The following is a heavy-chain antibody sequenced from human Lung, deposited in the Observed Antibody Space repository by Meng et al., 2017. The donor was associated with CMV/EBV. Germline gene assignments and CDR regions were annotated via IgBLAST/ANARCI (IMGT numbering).Heavy chain of an antibody. CDR2: INPSGGSS. CDR1: GYTFNTYY. CDR3: ARVSKGGSYRFDP. Sequence: QGLLVQSGVEGKKPGASVRVSCKASGYTFNTYYMHWVRQAPGQGLEWMGVINPSGGSSIYAQRFQGRVTMTSDTSTTTVYMDLSSLRSEDTAVYYCARVSKGGSYRFDPWGQGTLVTVSS. J-gene: IGHJ5*02. D-gene: IGHD1-26*01. V-gene: IGHV1-46*02.